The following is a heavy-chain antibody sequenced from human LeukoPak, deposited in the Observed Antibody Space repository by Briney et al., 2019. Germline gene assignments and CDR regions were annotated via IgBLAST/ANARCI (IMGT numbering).Heavy chain of an antibody. CDR2: IYYSGST. Sequence: SETLSLTCTVSGGSISSYYWSWIRQPPGKGLEWIGYIYYSGSTNYNPSLKSRVTISVDTSKNQFSLKLSSVTAADTAVCYCARLLPADAFDIWGQGTMVTVSS. V-gene: IGHV4-59*01. D-gene: IGHD2-21*01. CDR3: ARLLPADAFDI. CDR1: GGSISSYY. J-gene: IGHJ3*02.